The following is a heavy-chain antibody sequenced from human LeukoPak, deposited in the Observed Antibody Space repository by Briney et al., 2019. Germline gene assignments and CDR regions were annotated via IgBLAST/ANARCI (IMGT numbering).Heavy chain of an antibody. V-gene: IGHV1-46*01. CDR3: ARGVYGLDV. Sequence: ASVKVSCKASGYTFTSYYIHWVRQAPGQGLEWMGVINVSGGGTTYAQRFQGRVTMTRDTSTSTVYMELSSLRSDDTAVYYCARGVYGLDVWGQGTTVTVSS. CDR1: GYTFTSYY. J-gene: IGHJ6*02. CDR2: INVSGGGT.